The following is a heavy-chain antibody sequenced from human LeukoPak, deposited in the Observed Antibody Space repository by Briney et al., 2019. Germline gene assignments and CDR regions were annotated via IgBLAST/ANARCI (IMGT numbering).Heavy chain of an antibody. CDR3: ARDLGYSYGYVDY. V-gene: IGHV3-30*03. CDR1: GFTFSSYG. Sequence: GRSLRLSCAASGFTFSSYGMHWVRQAPGKGLEWAAVISYDGSNKYYADSVKGRFTISRDNSKNTLYLQMNSLRAEDTAVYYCARDLGYSYGYVDYWGQGTLVTVSS. J-gene: IGHJ4*02. CDR2: ISYDGSNK. D-gene: IGHD5-18*01.